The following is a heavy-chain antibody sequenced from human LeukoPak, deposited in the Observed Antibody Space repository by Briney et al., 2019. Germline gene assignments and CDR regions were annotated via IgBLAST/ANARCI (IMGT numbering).Heavy chain of an antibody. Sequence: ASVKVSCKASGYTFTSYDLNWVRRATGQGLEWMGWMSPASDNTGYAQEFQGRVTMTRDTSVSTAYMELNSLRSEDTAVYYCAREGTKRGFLERRFDYWGQGTLVTVSS. CDR2: MSPASDNT. V-gene: IGHV1-8*01. J-gene: IGHJ4*02. CDR1: GYTFTSYD. CDR3: AREGTKRGFLERRFDY. D-gene: IGHD3-3*01.